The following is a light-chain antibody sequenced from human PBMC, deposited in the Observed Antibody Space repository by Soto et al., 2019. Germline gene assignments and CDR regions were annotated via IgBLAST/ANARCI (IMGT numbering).Light chain of an antibody. V-gene: IGKV3-15*01. CDR1: QSVGSD. Sequence: EMVMTQSPTTLSVSPGARVTLSCRASQSVGSDLAWYQKKPGQAPRLLIYGASTRATGIPARCSGSGSGTEFTLTHSSLQSEDFAVCCRHQYDDWPQGGTFGQGTKVEI. J-gene: IGKJ1*01. CDR3: HQYDDWPQGGT. CDR2: GAS.